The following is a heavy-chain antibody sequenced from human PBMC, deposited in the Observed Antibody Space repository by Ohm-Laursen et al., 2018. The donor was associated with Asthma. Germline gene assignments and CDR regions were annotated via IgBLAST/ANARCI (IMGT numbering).Heavy chain of an antibody. CDR3: ARDVMDWYSPALDF. V-gene: IGHV3-30-3*01. D-gene: IGHD3/OR15-3a*01. CDR2: ISYDSSLK. Sequence: SLRLSCAASGFSFRSYAMHWVRQAPGKGLEWLAVISYDSSLKYYADSVNGRFTISRDDFKCTLYLQMNSLRADDTALYYCARDVMDWYSPALDFWGQGSLVTVSS. CDR1: GFSFRSYA. J-gene: IGHJ4*02.